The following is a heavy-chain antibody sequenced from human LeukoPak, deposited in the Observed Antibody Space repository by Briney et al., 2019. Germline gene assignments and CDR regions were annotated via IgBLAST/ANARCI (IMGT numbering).Heavy chain of an antibody. CDR2: IYTSGST. CDR3: ARAGGYDFWSGYVIDY. J-gene: IGHJ4*02. V-gene: IGHV4-61*02. Sequence: PSETLSLTCTVSGGSISSGSYYWSWIRQPAGKGLEWIGRIYTSGSTNYNPSLKSRVTISVDTSKNQFSLKLSSVTAADTAVYYCARAGGYDFWSGYVIDYWGQGTLVTVSS. D-gene: IGHD3-3*01. CDR1: GGSISSGSYY.